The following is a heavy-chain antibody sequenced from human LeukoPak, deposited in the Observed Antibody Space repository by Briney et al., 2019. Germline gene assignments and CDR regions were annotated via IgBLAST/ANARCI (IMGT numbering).Heavy chain of an antibody. V-gene: IGHV3-23*01. CDR2: ISGSGGST. D-gene: IGHD5-12*01. CDR1: GFTLSSYA. CDR3: AKILGGYDRRDY. Sequence: GRSLRLSCAASGFTLSSYAMSWVRQAPGKGLEWVSAISGSGGSTYYADSVKGQFTISRDNSKNTLYLQMNSLRAEDTAVYYCAKILGGYDRRDYWGQGTLVTVSS. J-gene: IGHJ4*02.